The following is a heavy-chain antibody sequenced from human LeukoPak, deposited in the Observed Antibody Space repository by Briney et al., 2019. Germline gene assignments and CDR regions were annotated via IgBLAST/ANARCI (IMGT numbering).Heavy chain of an antibody. Sequence: GGSLRLSCAASEFSFSDYYMSWIRQAPGKGLEWVSYISSSSSDTDYADSVKGRFTISRDNAKNSLFLQMNSLRAEDTAVYYCARGHHGMEVWGRGTTVTVSS. V-gene: IGHV3-11*05. CDR2: ISSSSSDT. CDR1: EFSFSDYY. CDR3: ARGHHGMEV. J-gene: IGHJ6*02.